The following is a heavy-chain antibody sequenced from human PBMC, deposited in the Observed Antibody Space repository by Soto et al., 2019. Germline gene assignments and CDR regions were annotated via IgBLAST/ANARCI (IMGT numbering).Heavy chain of an antibody. CDR2: IKQDGSEK. D-gene: IGHD3-10*01. J-gene: IGHJ6*03. CDR3: AREVYYGSGSYYADYYYYYMDV. V-gene: IGHV3-7*01. CDR1: GFTFSSYW. Sequence: GGSLRLSCAASGFTFSSYWMSWVRQAPGKGLEWVANIKQDGSEKYYVDSVKGRFTISRDNAKNSLYLQMNSLRAEDTAVYYCAREVYYGSGSYYADYYYYYMDVWGKGTTVTVS.